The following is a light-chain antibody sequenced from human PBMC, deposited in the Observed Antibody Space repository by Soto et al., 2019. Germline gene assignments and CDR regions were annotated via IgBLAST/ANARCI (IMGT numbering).Light chain of an antibody. CDR1: QSVRSSY. CDR2: GAS. V-gene: IGKV3-20*01. CDR3: QQYGDSPT. J-gene: IGKJ4*01. Sequence: EIVLTQSPGTLSLSPGERATLSCRASQSVRSSYLAWYQQKPGQPPRLLIYGASSRATGIPDRFSGSGSGTDFTLTISRLEPEDLAVYYCQQYGDSPTFGGGTKVEIK.